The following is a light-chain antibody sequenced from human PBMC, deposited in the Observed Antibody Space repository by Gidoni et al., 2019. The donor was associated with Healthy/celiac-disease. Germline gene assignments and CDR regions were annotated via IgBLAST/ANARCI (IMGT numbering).Light chain of an antibody. Sequence: EIVLTQSPGTLSSSPGERATLSCRASQSVSSSYLAWYQQTPGPAPRLLIYGASSRATGIPDRFSGSGSGTDFTLTISRLEPEDFAVYYCQQYGSSPRTFGQGTKVEIK. CDR2: GAS. CDR1: QSVSSSY. J-gene: IGKJ1*01. CDR3: QQYGSSPRT. V-gene: IGKV3-20*01.